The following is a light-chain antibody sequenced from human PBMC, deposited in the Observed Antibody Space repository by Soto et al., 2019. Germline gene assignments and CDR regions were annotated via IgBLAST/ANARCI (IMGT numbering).Light chain of an antibody. CDR2: DAS. Sequence: DIQMTQSPSSLSASVGDRVTITCQASQDISNYLNWYQQKPGKAPKLLIYDASNLETGVPSRFSGSGSGTEFTLTISSLQPDDFATYYCQHYNSYSEAFGQGTKMDIK. V-gene: IGKV1-33*01. J-gene: IGKJ1*01. CDR1: QDISNY. CDR3: QHYNSYSEA.